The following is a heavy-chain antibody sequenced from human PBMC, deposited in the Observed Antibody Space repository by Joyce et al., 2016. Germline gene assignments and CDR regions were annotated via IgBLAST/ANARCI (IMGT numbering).Heavy chain of an antibody. CDR2: VNTGNGNT. V-gene: IGHV1-3*04. D-gene: IGHD3-22*01. CDR1: GYKFTSFA. J-gene: IGHJ3*01. CDR3: AREGYDKYYRGVYYPDAFDF. Sequence: QVQVVQSGAAVKKPGASVKVSCKTSGYKFTSFAIHWVRQAPGQRLEWMGWVNTGNGNTKYSQNFQSRVTITRDTSASTTYMEMSGLTFEDTAVYYCAREGYDKYYRGVYYPDAFDFWGQGTKVTVSS.